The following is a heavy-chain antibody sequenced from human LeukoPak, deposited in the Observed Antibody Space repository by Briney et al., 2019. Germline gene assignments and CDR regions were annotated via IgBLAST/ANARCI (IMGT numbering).Heavy chain of an antibody. J-gene: IGHJ6*02. Sequence: GGTLRLSCAASGFTFHDYAMHWVRQAPGKAWEGGSLISGDGGSTDYADSVKGRFTISRDNSKNSLYLQMNSLRTEDTALYYCAKNIAARRFYYYGMDVWGQGTTVTVSS. CDR3: AKNIAARRFYYYGMDV. CDR1: GFTFHDYA. CDR2: ISGDGGST. D-gene: IGHD6-25*01. V-gene: IGHV3-43*02.